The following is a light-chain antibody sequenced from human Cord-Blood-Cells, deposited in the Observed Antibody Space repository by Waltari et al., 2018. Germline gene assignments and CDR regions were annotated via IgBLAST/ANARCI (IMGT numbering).Light chain of an antibody. J-gene: IGKJ3*01. CDR3: QLYYSYPS. CDR2: AAA. CDR1: QGISSS. Sequence: AIRMTQSPSSFSASTGDRVTITCRARQGISSSFAWYQQKPGKAPKLLICAAATLQSGVPSRFSGSGSGTDFTLTISCLQSEDFATYYCQLYYSYPSFGPGTKVDIK. V-gene: IGKV1-8*01.